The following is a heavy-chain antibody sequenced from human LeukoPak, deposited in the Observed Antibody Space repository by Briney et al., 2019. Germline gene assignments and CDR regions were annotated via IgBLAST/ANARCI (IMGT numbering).Heavy chain of an antibody. J-gene: IGHJ4*02. CDR2: IYHSGRT. CDR1: GGSISSDNW. CDR3: ARLGGTEY. Sequence: PSGTLSLTCAVSGGSISSDNWWSWVGRPPGKGLEWIGEIYHSGRTTYNPSLKSRVTILVDKSKNQFSLKLSSVTAADTAVYYCARLGGTEYWGQGTLVTVSS. D-gene: IGHD1-1*01. V-gene: IGHV4-4*02.